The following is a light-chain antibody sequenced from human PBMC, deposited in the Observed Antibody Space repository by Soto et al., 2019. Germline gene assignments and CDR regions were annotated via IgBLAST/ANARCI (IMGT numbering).Light chain of an antibody. Sequence: DVQMTQSPSSLLALLGEGAIITCQPNESIPINLNWFQQKPGKAPSLLISNASHLEPGVPSRFSGTRSGTDFVLAIRSLQAEDVATYYCQQYEYEPFTFGGGTKVDI. CDR3: QQYEYEPFT. V-gene: IGKV1-33*01. CDR1: ESIPIN. CDR2: NAS. J-gene: IGKJ4*01.